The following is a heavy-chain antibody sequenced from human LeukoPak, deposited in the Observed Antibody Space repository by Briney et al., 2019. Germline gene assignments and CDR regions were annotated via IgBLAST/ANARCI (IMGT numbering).Heavy chain of an antibody. Sequence: SETLSLTCTVSGGSISGSYWSWIRQPAGKGLEWIGRILTGGTTHYNPSLKSRVTMSVDTSKNQFSLRLSSVTAADTAVYYCARVFDKDVWGKGTTATVSS. J-gene: IGHJ6*03. CDR1: GGSISGSY. CDR2: ILTGGTT. V-gene: IGHV4-4*07. CDR3: ARVFDKDV. D-gene: IGHD2-21*01.